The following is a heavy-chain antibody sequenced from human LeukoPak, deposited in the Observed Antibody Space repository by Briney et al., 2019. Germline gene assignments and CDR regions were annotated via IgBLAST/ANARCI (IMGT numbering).Heavy chain of an antibody. CDR2: ISWNSGSL. CDR3: AKGRTARYFDL. J-gene: IGHJ2*01. D-gene: IGHD1/OR15-1a*01. V-gene: IGHV3-9*01. Sequence: GGSLRLSCTASGFTFDDYAMHWVRQAPGKGLEWVSVISWNSGSLDYSDSVKGRFTISRDNARNSLYLQVNSLRVEDTALYYCAKGRTARYFDLWGRGTLVIVSS. CDR1: GFTFDDYA.